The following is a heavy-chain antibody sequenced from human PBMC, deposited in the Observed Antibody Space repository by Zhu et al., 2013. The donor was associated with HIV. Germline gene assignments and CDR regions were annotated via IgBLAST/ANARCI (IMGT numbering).Heavy chain of an antibody. V-gene: IGHV1-69*01. CDR1: GGTLSSYA. Sequence: QVQLVQSGAEVKKPGSSVKVSCKASGGTLSSYAISWVRQAPGQGLEWMGGIIPIFGTAKYAQKFQGRVTITADESTSTANMELSSLRSEDTAVYYCARGTLRDSLGLPVVPAAIHGDFYYDMDVWGQGTTVTVSS. CDR2: IIPIFGTA. CDR3: ARGTLRDSLGLPVVPAAIHGDFYYDMDV. D-gene: IGHD2-2*02. J-gene: IGHJ6*02.